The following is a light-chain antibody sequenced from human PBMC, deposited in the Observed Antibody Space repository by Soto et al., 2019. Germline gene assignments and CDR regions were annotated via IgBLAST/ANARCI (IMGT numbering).Light chain of an antibody. CDR1: QSVSSW. V-gene: IGKV1-5*01. CDR3: QQYDNLPLI. CDR2: DAS. J-gene: IGKJ5*01. Sequence: DIQMTQSPSTLSASVGDRVTISCRASQSVSSWLAWYQQKPGKAPKLLIYDASSLETGVPSRFSGSGSGTDFTLTISSLQPEDFATYYCQQYDNLPLIFGQGTRLEI.